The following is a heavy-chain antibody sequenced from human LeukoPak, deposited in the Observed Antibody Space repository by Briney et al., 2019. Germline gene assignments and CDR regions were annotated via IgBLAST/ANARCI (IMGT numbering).Heavy chain of an antibody. CDR1: GGTFSSYA. CDR3: ARPHNWNYATDH. CDR2: ISANNGDT. Sequence: GASVKVSCKASGGTFSSYAISWVRQAPGQGLEWMGWISANNGDTLYAQKFQGRATMTTDTSTNTAYMELRSLRSDDTAVYYCARPHNWNYATDHWGQGTLVTVSS. V-gene: IGHV1-18*01. J-gene: IGHJ4*02. D-gene: IGHD1-7*01.